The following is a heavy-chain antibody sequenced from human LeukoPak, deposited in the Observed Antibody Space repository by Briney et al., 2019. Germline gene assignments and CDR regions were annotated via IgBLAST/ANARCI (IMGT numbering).Heavy chain of an antibody. Sequence: GGSLRLSCEPSGFTFRSYAMNWVRQAPGKGLEWVSVISSSGGTTYYSDSVKGRFIISRDNSKNTLYLQMNSLRAEDTAVYYCAKAGIAVPATPEYCGQGTQVTVSS. D-gene: IGHD6-19*01. CDR1: GFTFRSYA. CDR2: ISSSGGTT. V-gene: IGHV3-23*01. CDR3: AKAGIAVPATPEY. J-gene: IGHJ4*02.